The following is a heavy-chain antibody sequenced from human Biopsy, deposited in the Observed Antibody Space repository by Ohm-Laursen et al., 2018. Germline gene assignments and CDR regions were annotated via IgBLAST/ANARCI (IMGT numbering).Heavy chain of an antibody. CDR1: GYTFTSYY. CDR3: ARGPRGLVVITTTALYFDY. V-gene: IGHV1-46*01. CDR2: INPNNDNT. D-gene: IGHD3-22*01. Sequence: ASVKVSCKASGYTFTSYYLHWVRQAPGQGLEWMGRINPNNDNTAYAQKFQGRITMTKDTSTSTVYVDLSSLTFDDSAVYYCARGPRGLVVITTTALYFDYWGQGNLVTVSS. J-gene: IGHJ4*02.